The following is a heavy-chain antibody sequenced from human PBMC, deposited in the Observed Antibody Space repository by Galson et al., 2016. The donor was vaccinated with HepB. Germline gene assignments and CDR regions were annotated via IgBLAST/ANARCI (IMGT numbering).Heavy chain of an antibody. D-gene: IGHD2-21*02. CDR2: IYHTGSI. V-gene: IGHV4-4*02. CDR1: GGSISSSNW. CDR3: ARAAGCGGDCFQR. J-gene: IGHJ1*01. Sequence: SETLSLTCAVSGGSISSSNWCTWVRQPPGKGLEWIGEIYHTGSINFNPSLKSRVTISVDESKNQFSLTLSSVTAGDTAVYYCARAAGCGGDCFQRWGQGALVTVSS.